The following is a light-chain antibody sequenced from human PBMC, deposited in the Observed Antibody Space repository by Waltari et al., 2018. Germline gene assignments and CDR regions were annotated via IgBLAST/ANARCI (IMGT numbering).Light chain of an antibody. Sequence: EIVMTKSPATLSVSPGERATLPCRASQSVSSNLAWYQQKPGQAPRLLIYGASTRATGIPARFSGSGSGTEFTLTISSMQSEDFAVYYCQQYNNWPFPFGPGTKVDIK. CDR2: GAS. J-gene: IGKJ3*01. CDR3: QQYNNWPFP. CDR1: QSVSSN. V-gene: IGKV3-15*01.